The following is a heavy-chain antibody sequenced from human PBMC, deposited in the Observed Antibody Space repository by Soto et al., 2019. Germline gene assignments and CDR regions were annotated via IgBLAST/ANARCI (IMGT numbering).Heavy chain of an antibody. V-gene: IGHV3-33*01. Sequence: QVQLVESGGGVVQPGRSLRLSCAASGFTFSSYGMHWVSQAPGKGLEWVAVIWYDGSNKYYADSVKGRFTISRDNSKNTLYLQMNSLRAEDTAVYYCARDLTDWYYDSSGFDYWGQGTLVTVSS. CDR2: IWYDGSNK. CDR3: ARDLTDWYYDSSGFDY. CDR1: GFTFSSYG. J-gene: IGHJ4*02. D-gene: IGHD3-22*01.